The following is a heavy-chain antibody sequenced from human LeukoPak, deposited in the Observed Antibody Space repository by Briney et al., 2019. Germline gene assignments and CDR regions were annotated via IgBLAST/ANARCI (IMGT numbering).Heavy chain of an antibody. CDR3: ARARGYVDY. J-gene: IGHJ4*02. V-gene: IGHV4-59*12. CDR2: FYYSGST. Sequence: SETLSLTCTVSGGSISSYYWSWIRQPPGKGLEWIGYFYYSGSTYYNPSLKSRVTISVDTSKNQFSLKLSSVTAADTAVYYCARARGYVDYWGQGTLVTVSS. CDR1: GGSISSYY. D-gene: IGHD3-10*01.